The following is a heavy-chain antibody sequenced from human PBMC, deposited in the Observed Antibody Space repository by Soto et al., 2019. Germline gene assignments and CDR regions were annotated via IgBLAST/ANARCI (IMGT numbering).Heavy chain of an antibody. CDR3: ARVWWFGEKKYFQN. D-gene: IGHD2-21*01. Sequence: SGPTLVNPTQTLTLTCTISGFSLSTDGMCVSWIRQPPGKALEWLARIDWNDDKYYSTSLKTRLTISKDTSKNQAVPTMTKLDPADTAAYYCARVWWFGEKKYFQNWGQGTLVTVSS. V-gene: IGHV2-70*11. CDR2: IDWNDDK. J-gene: IGHJ1*01. CDR1: GFSLSTDGMC.